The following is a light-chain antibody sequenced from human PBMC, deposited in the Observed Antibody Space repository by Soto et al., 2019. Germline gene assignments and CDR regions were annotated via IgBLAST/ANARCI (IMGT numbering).Light chain of an antibody. CDR2: DVS. CDR3: SSYTTSNTRQIV. V-gene: IGLV2-14*03. J-gene: IGLJ1*01. Sequence: QSALTQPASVSGSPGQSITISCTGTSSDVGGYNYVSWYQHHPGKAPKLMIFDVSNRPPGVSNRLSGSKSGNTASLTISGLQPEDEADYYCSSYTTSNTRQIVFGTGTKVTVL. CDR1: SSDVGGYNY.